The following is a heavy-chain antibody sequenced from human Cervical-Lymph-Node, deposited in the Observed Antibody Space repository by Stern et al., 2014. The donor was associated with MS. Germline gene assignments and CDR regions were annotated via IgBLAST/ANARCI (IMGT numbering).Heavy chain of an antibody. CDR1: GFTFSSYS. J-gene: IGHJ3*02. CDR2: ISSSSSYI. Sequence: VQLVESGGGLVKPGGSLRLSCAASGFTFSSYSMNLVRQAPGKGLEWVSSISSSSSYIYYADSVKGRFTISRDNAKNSLYLQMNSLRAEDTAVYYCARDYHYYDSSGYYDDAFDIWGQGTMVTVSS. CDR3: ARDYHYYDSSGYYDDAFDI. D-gene: IGHD3-22*01. V-gene: IGHV3-21*01.